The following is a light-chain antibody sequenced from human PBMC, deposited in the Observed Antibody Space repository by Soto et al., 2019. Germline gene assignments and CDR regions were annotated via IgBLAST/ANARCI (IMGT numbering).Light chain of an antibody. V-gene: IGKV1-5*03. Sequence: DIQMTQSPSTLSASVGDRVTITCRASQSISSWLAWYQQKPGKAPKHLLYKASSLESGVSSRFSGSGSGTEFTLTISSLQPDDFATYYCQQYDTYPITFGQGTRLEIK. J-gene: IGKJ5*01. CDR2: KAS. CDR3: QQYDTYPIT. CDR1: QSISSW.